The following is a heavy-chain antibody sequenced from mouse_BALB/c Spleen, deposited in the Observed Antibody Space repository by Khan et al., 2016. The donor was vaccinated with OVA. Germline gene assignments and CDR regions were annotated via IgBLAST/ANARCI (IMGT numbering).Heavy chain of an antibody. CDR1: GFSFSSYS. V-gene: IGHV5-6*01. D-gene: IGHD4-1*01. CDR2: ISSGGDYT. CDR3: ASHLTGSFAY. Sequence: EVELVESGGDLVKPGGSLKLSCAASGFSFSSYSMSWVRQTPDKRLEWVATISSGGDYTYYPDIVKGRFTISRANAKNTLYLQMSSLKSEDTAMYYCASHLTGSFAYGGQGTLVTVSA. J-gene: IGHJ3*01.